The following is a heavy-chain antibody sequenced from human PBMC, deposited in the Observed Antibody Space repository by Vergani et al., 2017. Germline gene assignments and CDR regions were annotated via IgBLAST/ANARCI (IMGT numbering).Heavy chain of an antibody. CDR1: GYTFTSYG. J-gene: IGHJ6*02. D-gene: IGHD6-19*01. V-gene: IGHV1-18*01. Sequence: QVQLVQSGAEVKKPGALVKVSCKASGYTFTSYGISWVRQAPGQGPEWMGWISAYNGNTNYAQKLQGRVTMTTDTSTSTAYMELRSLRSDDTAVYYGARVLPNSSGWYGFRRDYYYGMDVWGQGTTVTVSS. CDR2: ISAYNGNT. CDR3: ARVLPNSSGWYGFRRDYYYGMDV.